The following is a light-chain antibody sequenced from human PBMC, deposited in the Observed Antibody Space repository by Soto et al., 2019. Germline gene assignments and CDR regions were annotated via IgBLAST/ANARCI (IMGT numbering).Light chain of an antibody. Sequence: SALTQPASVSGSPGQSITISCTGTSSDVGGYNYVSWYQQHPGKAPKLMIYDVSNRPSGVSNRFSGSKSGNTASLTISGLQAEDEADYYCSSYTSSSTLEVVFGGGTKVTVL. CDR3: SSYTSSSTLEVV. CDR2: DVS. CDR1: SSDVGGYNY. J-gene: IGLJ2*01. V-gene: IGLV2-14*01.